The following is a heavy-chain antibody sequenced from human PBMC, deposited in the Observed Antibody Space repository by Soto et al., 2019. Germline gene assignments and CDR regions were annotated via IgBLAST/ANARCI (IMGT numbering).Heavy chain of an antibody. CDR3: AREGDTGGYSYGFDY. V-gene: IGHV1-46*01. CDR2: INPSGGST. Sequence: ASVKVSCKASGYTSTSYYMHWVRQAPGQGLEWMGIINPSGGSTSYAQKFQGRVTMTRDTSTSTVYMELSSLRSEDTAVYYCAREGDTGGYSYGFDYWGQGTLVTVS. J-gene: IGHJ4*02. D-gene: IGHD5-18*01. CDR1: GYTSTSYY.